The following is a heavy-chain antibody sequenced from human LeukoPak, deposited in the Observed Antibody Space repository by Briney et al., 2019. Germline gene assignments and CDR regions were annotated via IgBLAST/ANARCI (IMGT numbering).Heavy chain of an antibody. CDR1: GGSFSGYY. CDR3: ARGKEAAAGGGSIDY. J-gene: IGHJ4*02. V-gene: IGHV4-34*01. CDR2: INHSGST. D-gene: IGHD6-13*01. Sequence: ETLSFTCAVYGGSFSGYYWSWIRQPPGKGLEWIGEINHSGSTNYNPSLKSRVTISVDTSKNQFSLKLSSVTAADTAVYYCARGKEAAAGGGSIDYWGQGTLVTVSS.